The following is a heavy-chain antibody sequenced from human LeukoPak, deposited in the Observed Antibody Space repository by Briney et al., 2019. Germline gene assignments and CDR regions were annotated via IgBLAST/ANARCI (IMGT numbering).Heavy chain of an antibody. CDR2: INHSGST. J-gene: IGHJ6*03. Sequence: SETLSLTCTVSGASFNSDDQYWNWIRQSPGKGLERIGEINHSGSTNYNPSLKSRVTISVDTSKNQFSLKLSSVTAADTAVYYCARGANGDGYNRPYYYYMDVWGKGTTVTVSS. CDR1: GASFNSDDQY. V-gene: IGHV4-34*01. CDR3: ARGANGDGYNRPYYYYMDV. D-gene: IGHD5-24*01.